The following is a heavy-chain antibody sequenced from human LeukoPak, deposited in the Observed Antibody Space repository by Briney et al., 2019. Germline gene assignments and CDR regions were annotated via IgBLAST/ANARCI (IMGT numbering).Heavy chain of an antibody. CDR3: AQGGITMVRGVIIKRRNWFDP. V-gene: IGHV1-46*01. Sequence: ASVKVSCKASGYTFTSYYMHWVRQAPGQGLEWMGIINPSGGSTSYAQKFQGRVTMTRDTSTSTVYMELSSLRSEDTAVYYCAQGGITMVRGVIIKRRNWFDPWGQGTLVTVSS. CDR1: GYTFTSYY. J-gene: IGHJ5*02. D-gene: IGHD3-10*01. CDR2: INPSGGST.